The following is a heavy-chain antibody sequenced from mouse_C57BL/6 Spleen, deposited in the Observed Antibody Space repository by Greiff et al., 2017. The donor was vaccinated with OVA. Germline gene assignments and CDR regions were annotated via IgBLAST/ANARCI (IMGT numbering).Heavy chain of an antibody. J-gene: IGHJ2*01. D-gene: IGHD1-1*01. CDR3: ARRGVITTVVATDY. V-gene: IGHV1-54*01. Sequence: VQLQESGAELVRPGTSVKVSCKASGYAFTNYLIEWVKQRPGQGLEWIGVINPGSGGTNYNEKFKGKATLTADKSSSTAYMQLSSLSSEDSAVYFCARRGVITTVVATDYWGQGTTLTVSS. CDR1: GYAFTNYL. CDR2: INPGSGGT.